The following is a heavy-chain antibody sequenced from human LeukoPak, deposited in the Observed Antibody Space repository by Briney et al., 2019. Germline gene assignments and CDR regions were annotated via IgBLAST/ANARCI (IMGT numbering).Heavy chain of an antibody. Sequence: SETLSLTCTVSGGSVSSGSYYWSWIRQPPGKGLEWIGYIHDSGSTNYNPSLKSRVTISVDTSKNQFSLKLSSVTAADTAVYYCARGVGATTWNWFDPWGQGTRVTVSS. CDR2: IHDSGST. CDR3: ARGVGATTWNWFDP. CDR1: GGSVSSGSYY. J-gene: IGHJ5*02. V-gene: IGHV4-61*01. D-gene: IGHD1-26*01.